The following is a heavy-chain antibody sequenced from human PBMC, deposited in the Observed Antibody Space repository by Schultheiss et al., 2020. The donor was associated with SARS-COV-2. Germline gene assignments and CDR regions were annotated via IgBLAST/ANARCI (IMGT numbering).Heavy chain of an antibody. CDR3: VRDGPAASYGMDV. D-gene: IGHD2-2*01. V-gene: IGHV3-38-3*01. CDR2: FSVGST. CDR1: GFIVSSNE. Sequence: GGSLRLSCAASGFIVSSNEMNWVRQAPGKGLEWVSNFSVGSTDYADSRKGRFIISRDNSKNTLYLQMTSLRVEDTAMYYCVRDGPAASYGMDVWGQGTTVTVSS. J-gene: IGHJ6*02.